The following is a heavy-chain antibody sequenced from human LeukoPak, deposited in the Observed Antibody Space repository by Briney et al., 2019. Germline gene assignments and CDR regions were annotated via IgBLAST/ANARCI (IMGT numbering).Heavy chain of an antibody. CDR3: ARDRRGNSYGSHIFDY. CDR2: ISSSSSSYI. Sequence: GGSLRLSCAASGFTFSSYTMNWVRQAPGKGLEWVSSISSSSSSYIYYADSMKGRFTISRDNAKNSLYLQMNSLRAEDTAVYYCARDRRGNSYGSHIFDYWGQGTLVTVSS. CDR1: GFTFSSYT. D-gene: IGHD5-18*01. V-gene: IGHV3-21*01. J-gene: IGHJ4*02.